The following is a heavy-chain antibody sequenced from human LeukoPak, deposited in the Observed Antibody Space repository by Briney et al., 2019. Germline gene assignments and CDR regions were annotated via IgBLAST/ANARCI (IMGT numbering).Heavy chain of an antibody. Sequence: SETLSLTCTVSGGSISSSGYYWGWIRQPPGKGLEWIASIYYSGSTYYNPSLKSRVTISVDTSKNQLSLKLSSPTAADTAVYYCARHEYSGSYYGLSWFDPWGQGTLVAVSS. V-gene: IGHV4-39*01. D-gene: IGHD1-26*01. J-gene: IGHJ5*02. CDR1: GGSISSSGYY. CDR2: IYYSGST. CDR3: ARHEYSGSYYGLSWFDP.